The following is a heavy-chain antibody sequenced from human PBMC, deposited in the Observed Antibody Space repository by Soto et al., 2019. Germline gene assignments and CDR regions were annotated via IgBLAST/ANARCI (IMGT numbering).Heavy chain of an antibody. D-gene: IGHD3-10*01. CDR2: IIPILGIA. CDR3: ARARMGSYGMDV. Sequence: GASVKVSCKASGGTFSSYTISWVRQAPGQGLEWMGRIIPILGIANYAQKFQGRVTITADKSTSTAYMELSSLRSEDTAVYYCARARMGSYGMDVWGQGTTVTVSS. CDR1: GGTFSSYT. V-gene: IGHV1-69*02. J-gene: IGHJ6*02.